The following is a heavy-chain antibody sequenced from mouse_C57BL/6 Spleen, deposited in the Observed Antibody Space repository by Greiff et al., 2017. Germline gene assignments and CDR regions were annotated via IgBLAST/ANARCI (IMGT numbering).Heavy chain of an antibody. V-gene: IGHV1-64*01. CDR3: ERYGYYAMDY. CDR2: IHPNSGST. CDR1: GYTFTSYW. J-gene: IGHJ4*01. D-gene: IGHD1-1*02. Sequence: QVQLQQPGAELVKPGASVKLSCKASGYTFTSYWMHWVKQRPGQGLEWIGMIHPNSGSTNYNEKFKSKATLTVDKSSSTAYMQLSSLTSEDSAVYYCERYGYYAMDYWGQGTSVTVSS.